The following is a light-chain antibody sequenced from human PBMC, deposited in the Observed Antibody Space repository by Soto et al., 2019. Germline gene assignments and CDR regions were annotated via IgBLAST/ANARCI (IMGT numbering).Light chain of an antibody. CDR1: QSISSW. CDR3: QHYNNWPPHT. CDR2: DAS. V-gene: IGKV1-5*01. Sequence: DIQMTQSPSTLSASVGDRVTITCRASQSISSWLAWYQQKPGKAPKLLIYDASSLESGVPSRFSGSGSGTEFTLTISSLQPDDFATYYCQHYNNWPPHTFGGGTKVEIK. J-gene: IGKJ4*01.